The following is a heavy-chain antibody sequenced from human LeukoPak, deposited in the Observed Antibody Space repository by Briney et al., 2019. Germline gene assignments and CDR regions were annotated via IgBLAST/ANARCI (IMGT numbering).Heavy chain of an antibody. CDR2: ITATGGI. CDR3: TKDPNGDYVGAFDF. D-gene: IGHD4-17*01. CDR1: GFTFSSYS. V-gene: IGHV3-23*01. Sequence: PGGPLRLSCAASGFTFSSYSMNWVRQAPGKGLEWVSSITATGGISYADSVKGRFTISRDNSKSTLYLQMNSLRAEDTAVYYCTKDPNGDYVGAFDFWGQGTMVTVSS. J-gene: IGHJ3*01.